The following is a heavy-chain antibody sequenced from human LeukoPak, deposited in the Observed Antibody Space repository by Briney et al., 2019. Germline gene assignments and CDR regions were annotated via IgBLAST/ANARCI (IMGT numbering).Heavy chain of an antibody. D-gene: IGHD3-22*01. CDR2: INPSGGST. V-gene: IGHV1-46*01. CDR1: GYTFTSYY. J-gene: IGHJ4*02. CDR3: ARGPGPADDGGGYCFDY. Sequence: ASVKVSCKASGYTFTSYYLCWVRQAPGQGLEWMGVINPSGGSTTSAQKFQGRVTMTRDTSTSTVYMELRSLRSEDTAVYYCARGPGPADDGGGYCFDYWGQGTLVTVSS.